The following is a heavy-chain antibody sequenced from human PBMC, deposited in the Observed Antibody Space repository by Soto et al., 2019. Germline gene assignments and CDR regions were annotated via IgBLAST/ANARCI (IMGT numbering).Heavy chain of an antibody. Sequence: GGSLRLSCAASGFTFSSYGMHWVRQAPGKGLEWVALISYDGGNKYYADSVKGRFTISRDNSKDTLSLQMNSLRAEDTAVYYCAKDGAYCSGGSCYFRADDYWGQGTPVTVSS. CDR1: GFTFSSYG. D-gene: IGHD2-15*01. CDR2: ISYDGGNK. J-gene: IGHJ4*02. V-gene: IGHV3-30*18. CDR3: AKDGAYCSGGSCYFRADDY.